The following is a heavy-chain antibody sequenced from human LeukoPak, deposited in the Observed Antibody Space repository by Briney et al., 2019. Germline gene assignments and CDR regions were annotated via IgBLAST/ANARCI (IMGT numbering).Heavy chain of an antibody. D-gene: IGHD3-16*01. J-gene: IGHJ6*02. CDR3: ASQGAYYYNGIDA. CDR2: IYYSGST. Sequence: SETLSLTCTVSGGSISSYYWSWIRQPPGKGLEWIGYIYYSGSTNYNPSLKSRVTISVDTSKNQFSLTLSSATAADTAVYYCASQGAYYYNGIDAWGQGTTVTVSS. V-gene: IGHV4-59*01. CDR1: GGSISSYY.